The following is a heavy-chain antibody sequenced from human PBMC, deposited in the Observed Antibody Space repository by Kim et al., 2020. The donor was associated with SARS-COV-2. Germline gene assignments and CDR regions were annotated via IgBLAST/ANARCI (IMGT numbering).Heavy chain of an antibody. V-gene: IGHV3-23*01. J-gene: IGHJ6*02. Sequence: GRFTICRDNSKNTLYLQMNSLRAEDTAVYYCAKDASPRITIFGVTRSGMDVWGQGTTVTVSS. D-gene: IGHD3-3*01. CDR3: AKDASPRITIFGVTRSGMDV.